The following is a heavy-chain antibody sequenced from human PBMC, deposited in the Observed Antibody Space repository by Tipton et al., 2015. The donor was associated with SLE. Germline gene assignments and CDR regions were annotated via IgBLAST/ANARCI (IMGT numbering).Heavy chain of an antibody. CDR2: IWYDGSNK. CDR1: GFTFSSYG. Sequence: SLRLSCAASGFTFSSYGMHWVRQAPGKGLEWVAVIWYDGSNKYYADSVKGRFTISRDNSKNTLYLQMNSLRAEDTAAYYCARDPYTAMDNYWGQGTLVTVSS. D-gene: IGHD5-18*01. V-gene: IGHV3-33*01. J-gene: IGHJ4*02. CDR3: ARDPYTAMDNY.